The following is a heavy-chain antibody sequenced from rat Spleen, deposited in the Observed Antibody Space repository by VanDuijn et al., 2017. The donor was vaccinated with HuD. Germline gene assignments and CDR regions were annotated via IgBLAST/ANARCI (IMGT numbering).Heavy chain of an antibody. CDR3: ARGPNYGGWPDYFDY. V-gene: IGHV4-2*01. D-gene: IGHD1-11*01. CDR2: INKDSSTI. Sequence: EVKLVESGGGLAQPGRSLKLSCAASGFNFKNDWMGWVRQAPGKGLEWIGEINKDSSTIKYIPSLKDKITISRDNAQNTLYLQMSKLGSEDTAIYYCARGPNYGGWPDYFDYWGQGVMVTVSS. J-gene: IGHJ2*01. CDR1: GFNFKNDW.